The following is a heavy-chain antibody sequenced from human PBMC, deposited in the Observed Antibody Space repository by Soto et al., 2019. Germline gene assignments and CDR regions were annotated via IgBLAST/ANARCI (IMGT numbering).Heavy chain of an antibody. CDR2: TKQDESEK. Sequence: EVKLVESGGGLVQPGGSLRLSCAGSGFTFSGYWMSWLRQAPGKGLEWVANTKQDESEKYYVDSVKGRFTISRDNAKNSLYLQMNSLRAEDTAVYSCARDASGWSAHWGQGTLVTVSP. CDR1: GFTFSGYW. V-gene: IGHV3-7*01. CDR3: ARDASGWSAH. D-gene: IGHD3-3*01. J-gene: IGHJ4*02.